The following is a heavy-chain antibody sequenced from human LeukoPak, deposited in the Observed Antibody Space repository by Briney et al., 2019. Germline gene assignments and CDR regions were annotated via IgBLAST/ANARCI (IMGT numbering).Heavy chain of an antibody. D-gene: IGHD5-12*01. CDR1: DDSITMYY. CDR2: IYYSGST. Sequence: MPSETLSLTCTVSDDSITMYYWTWIRQPPGKGLEWIGYIYYSGSTNYNPSLKSRVTISVDKSKNQFSLKLSSVTAADTAVYYCARRPSGYDWDYWGQGTLVTVSS. J-gene: IGHJ4*02. CDR3: ARRPSGYDWDY. V-gene: IGHV4-59*12.